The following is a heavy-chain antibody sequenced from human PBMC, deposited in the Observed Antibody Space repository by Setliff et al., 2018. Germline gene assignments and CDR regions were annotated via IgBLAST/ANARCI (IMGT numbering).Heavy chain of an antibody. CDR2: ISPYNGDA. CDR1: GYNFITFG. V-gene: IGHV1-18*01. D-gene: IGHD2-15*01. CDR3: TRGRGPRVVVAVPLDF. Sequence: ASVKVSCKTSGYNFITFGVNWVRQVPGQGFEWMGWISPYNGDANYAQKFQGRVTMTTDTSTGTAYMELRTLSSDDTAVYYCTRGRGPRVVVAVPLDFWGQGALVTVSS. J-gene: IGHJ4*02.